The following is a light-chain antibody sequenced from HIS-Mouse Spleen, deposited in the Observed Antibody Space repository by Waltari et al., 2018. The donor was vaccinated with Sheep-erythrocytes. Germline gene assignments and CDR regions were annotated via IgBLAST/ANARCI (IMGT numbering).Light chain of an antibody. CDR2: EVS. J-gene: IGLJ3*02. CDR3: SSYAGSNNWV. CDR1: RSDVGGYNY. V-gene: IGLV2-8*01. Sequence: QSALTPPPSASGSPGQSVTISCTGTRSDVGGYNYFPWYQQHPGKAPKLMIYEVSKRPSGVPDRFSGSKSGNTASLTVSGLQAEDEADYYCSSYAGSNNWVFGGGTKLTVL.